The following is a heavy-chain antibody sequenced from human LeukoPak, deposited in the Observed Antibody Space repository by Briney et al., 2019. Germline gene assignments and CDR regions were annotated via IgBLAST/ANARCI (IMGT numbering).Heavy chain of an antibody. Sequence: GASVKVSCKASGGTFSSYAISWVRQAPGQGLEWMGGIIPIFGTANYAQKSQGRVTITADKSTSTAYMELSSLRSEDTAVYYCARAVDIVVVPTLWGQGTLVTVSS. CDR2: IIPIFGTA. J-gene: IGHJ4*02. CDR3: ARAVDIVVVPTL. V-gene: IGHV1-69*06. D-gene: IGHD2-2*03. CDR1: GGTFSSYA.